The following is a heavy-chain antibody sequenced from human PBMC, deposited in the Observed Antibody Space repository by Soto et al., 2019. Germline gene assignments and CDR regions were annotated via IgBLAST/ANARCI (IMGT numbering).Heavy chain of an antibody. Sequence: GGSLRLSCAASGFTVSSNYMSWVRQAPGKGLEWVSVIYSGGSTYYADSVKGRFTISRHNSKNTLYLQMNSLRAEDTAVYYCARESLGLRGPPRYYYYYMDVWGKGTTVTVSS. CDR3: ARESLGLRGPPRYYYYYMDV. CDR1: GFTVSSNY. J-gene: IGHJ6*03. V-gene: IGHV3-53*04. D-gene: IGHD4-17*01. CDR2: IYSGGST.